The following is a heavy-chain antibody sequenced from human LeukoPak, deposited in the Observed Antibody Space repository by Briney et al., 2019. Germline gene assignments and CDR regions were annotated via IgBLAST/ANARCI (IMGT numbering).Heavy chain of an antibody. CDR1: GFTFSSYS. CDR3: TRSWLLAAAGTYDY. D-gene: IGHD6-13*01. Sequence: GGSLRLSCAASGFTFSSYSMNWVRQAPGKGLEWFSSISSSSSYIYYADSMKGRLTNSRDNAKTSLYLQMNSLRAENTAVYYCTRSWLLAAAGTYDYWGQGTLVTVSS. CDR2: ISSSSSYI. V-gene: IGHV3-21*01. J-gene: IGHJ4*02.